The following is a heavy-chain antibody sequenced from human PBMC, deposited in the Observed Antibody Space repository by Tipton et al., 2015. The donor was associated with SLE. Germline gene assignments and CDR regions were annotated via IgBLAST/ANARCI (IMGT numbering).Heavy chain of an antibody. D-gene: IGHD6-13*01. J-gene: IGHJ4*02. CDR2: IHPSGST. CDR3: ARHRMMDSSSWAYYFDY. V-gene: IGHV4-61*02. CDR1: GDSISSGTYY. Sequence: LRLSCTVFGDSISSGTYYWSWIRQPAGKGLEWIGRIHPSGSTNHNPSLRGRVTVSLDTSKNQFSLKLRSVTAADTAVYYCARHRMMDSSSWAYYFDYWGQGTLVTVSS.